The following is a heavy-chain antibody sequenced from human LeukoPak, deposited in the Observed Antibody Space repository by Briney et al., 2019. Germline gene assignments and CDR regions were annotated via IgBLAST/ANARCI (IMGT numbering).Heavy chain of an antibody. CDR2: ISSSSSHI. Sequence: PGGSLRLSRAASGFIFSSYSMNWVRQAPGKGLEWVSSISSSSSHIYYADSLKGRFTVSRDNARKSLYLQMNSLRAEDTALYYCARLFPDCSGDSCYMSSLDYWGQGTLVTVSS. D-gene: IGHD2-15*01. CDR1: GFIFSSYS. J-gene: IGHJ4*02. V-gene: IGHV3-21*01. CDR3: ARLFPDCSGDSCYMSSLDY.